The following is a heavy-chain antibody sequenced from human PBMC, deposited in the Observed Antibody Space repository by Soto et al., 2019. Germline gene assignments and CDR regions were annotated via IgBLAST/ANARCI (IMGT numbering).Heavy chain of an antibody. CDR2: IYYSGST. D-gene: IGHD5-12*01. CDR3: ARWNSGYDYTYFDY. J-gene: IGHJ4*02. CDR1: GGSISSGDYY. Sequence: QVQLQESGPGLVKPSQTLSLTCTVSGGSISSGDYYWSWIRQPPGKGLEWIGYIYYSGSTYYNPSLKGRVTISVDTSKTQFSLKLSSVTAADTAVYYCARWNSGYDYTYFDYWGQGTLVTVSS. V-gene: IGHV4-30-4*01.